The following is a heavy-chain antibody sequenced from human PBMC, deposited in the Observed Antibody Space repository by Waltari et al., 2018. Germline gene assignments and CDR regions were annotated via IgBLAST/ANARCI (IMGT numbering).Heavy chain of an antibody. CDR1: GFTFSSSG. CDR2: VRSDGSTK. Sequence: QVQLVESGGGVVQPGGSLRLSCAASGFTFSSSGFYWVRQAPGKGLEWVAFVRSDGSTKYYVDSVRGRFTISRDNSKNTVYLQMNSLRTEDTAVYFCAKGTGTAFFDYWGQGALVTVSS. V-gene: IGHV3-30*02. CDR3: AKGTGTAFFDY. J-gene: IGHJ4*02. D-gene: IGHD2-21*02.